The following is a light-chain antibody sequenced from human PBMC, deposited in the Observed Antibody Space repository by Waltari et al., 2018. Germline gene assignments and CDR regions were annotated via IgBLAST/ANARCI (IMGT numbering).Light chain of an antibody. J-gene: IGKJ1*01. Sequence: DIQVTQSPSTLSASVGDRVSITCRDSQSISSSLAWFQQKPGKGLKLLIYGASTLESWVPSRFRGSGSGTEFTLTISSLQPDDFATYYCQQYFHLSTFGQGTKVEIK. CDR1: QSISSS. CDR3: QQYFHLST. CDR2: GAS. V-gene: IGKV1-5*03.